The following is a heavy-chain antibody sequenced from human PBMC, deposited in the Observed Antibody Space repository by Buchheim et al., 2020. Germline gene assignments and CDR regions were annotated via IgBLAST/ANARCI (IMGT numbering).Heavy chain of an antibody. J-gene: IGHJ4*02. Sequence: QVQLVQSGAEVKKPGASVKVSCKASGYTFTSYDINWVRQATGQGLEWVGWMNPNSGSTAYGQKFQGRVTMTREPSIRTAYLELSSLRPEDTAVYYCASGYWNDEGGIKYWGQGTL. CDR3: ASGYWNDEGGIKY. CDR2: MNPNSGST. CDR1: GYTFTSYD. V-gene: IGHV1-8*01. D-gene: IGHD1-1*01.